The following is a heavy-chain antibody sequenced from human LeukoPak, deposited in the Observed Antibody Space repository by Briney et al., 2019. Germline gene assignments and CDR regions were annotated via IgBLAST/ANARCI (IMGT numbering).Heavy chain of an antibody. Sequence: PSQTLSLTCTVSGGSISSGGYYWSWIRQPPGKGLEWIGYIYHSGSTYYNPSLKSRVTISVDRSKNQFSLKLSSVTAADTAVYFCAKDRGREGYFDYWGQGALVTVSS. J-gene: IGHJ4*02. CDR2: IYHSGST. CDR1: GGSISSGGYY. D-gene: IGHD1-26*01. CDR3: AKDRGREGYFDY. V-gene: IGHV4-30-2*01.